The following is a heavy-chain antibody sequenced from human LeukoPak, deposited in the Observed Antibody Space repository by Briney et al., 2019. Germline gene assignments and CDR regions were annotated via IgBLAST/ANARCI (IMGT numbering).Heavy chain of an antibody. J-gene: IGHJ4*02. CDR2: ISWDGTIK. CDR3: ARDSSGWFDY. CDR1: GFTFRSYA. Sequence: GGSLRLSCAASGFTFRSYAIHWVRQAPGKGLEWVAFISWDGTIKYYADSVKGRFSISRDNSKNTLSLQMNSLRGEDTAVYYCARDSSGWFDYWGQGTLVTVSS. V-gene: IGHV3-30-3*01. D-gene: IGHD6-19*01.